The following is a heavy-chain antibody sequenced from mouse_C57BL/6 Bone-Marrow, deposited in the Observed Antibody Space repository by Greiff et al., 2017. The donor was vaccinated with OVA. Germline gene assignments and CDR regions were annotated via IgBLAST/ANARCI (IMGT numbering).Heavy chain of an antibody. CDR3: ASSNWDLDY. D-gene: IGHD4-1*01. CDR1: GYTFTDYY. V-gene: IGHV1-26*01. Sequence: VQLQQSGPELVKPGASVKISCKASGYTFTDYYMNWVKQSHGKSLEWIGDINPNNGGTSYNQKFKGKATLTVDKSSSTAYMELRSLTSEDSAVYYCASSNWDLDYWGQGTTLTVSS. CDR2: INPNNGGT. J-gene: IGHJ2*01.